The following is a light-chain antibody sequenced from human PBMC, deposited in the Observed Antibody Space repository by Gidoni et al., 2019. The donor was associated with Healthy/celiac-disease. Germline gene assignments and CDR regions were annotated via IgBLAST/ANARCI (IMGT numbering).Light chain of an antibody. V-gene: IGLV2-23*01. CDR2: EGS. J-gene: IGLJ2*01. CDR1: SNDVGSYNL. CDR3: CSYAGSSTV. Sequence: QSALPQPAPVSGCPGQSSTISCTGTSNDVGSYNLVSWYQQHQCKDPKRMISEGSKRPSGVSNRCSGSKSGNTASLTVSGLQAEDEADYDCCSYAGSSTVFGGGTKLTVL.